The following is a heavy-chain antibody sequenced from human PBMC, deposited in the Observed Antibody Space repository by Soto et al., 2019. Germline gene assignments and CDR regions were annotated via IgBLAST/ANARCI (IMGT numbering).Heavy chain of an antibody. Sequence: EVQLLESGGGLIQPGGSLRLSCAASGFTFTHFALNWVRQAPGKGLEWVSTITSTSGSTNYADSVKGRFTISRDNSKNTVYLQTGSLRAEDTAVYYCAKPTSSSVPCSYYYGMDVWGQGTTVTVSS. J-gene: IGHJ6*02. CDR1: GFTFTHFA. D-gene: IGHD6-6*01. CDR2: ITSTSGST. V-gene: IGHV3-23*01. CDR3: AKPTSSSVPCSYYYGMDV.